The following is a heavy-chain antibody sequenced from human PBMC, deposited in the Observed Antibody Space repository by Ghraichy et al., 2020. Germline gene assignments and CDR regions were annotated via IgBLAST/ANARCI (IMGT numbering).Heavy chain of an antibody. CDR2: ISGSGGST. CDR3: ANRIAVAGTFAFDL. D-gene: IGHD6-19*01. J-gene: IGHJ2*01. V-gene: IGHV3-23*01. CDR1: GFTFSSYA. Sequence: GGSLRLSCAASGFTFSSYAMSWVRQAPGKGLEWVSAISGSGGSTYYADSVKGRFTISRDNSKNTLYLQMNSLRAEDTAVYYCANRIAVAGTFAFDLWGRGTLVTVSS.